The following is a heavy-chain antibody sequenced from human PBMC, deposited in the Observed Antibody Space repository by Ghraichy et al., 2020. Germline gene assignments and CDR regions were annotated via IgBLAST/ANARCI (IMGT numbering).Heavy chain of an antibody. Sequence: GGSLRLSCTTSGFAFSSYNMNWVRQAPGRGLEWVSFISSSSNNIYYADSVKGRFTISRDNAKNSLFLQMNSLRAEDTAMYYCARPRAPDTIMVSDYWGQGTLVTVSS. J-gene: IGHJ4*02. D-gene: IGHD5-18*01. CDR1: GFAFSSYN. V-gene: IGHV3-21*01. CDR3: ARPRAPDTIMVSDY. CDR2: ISSSSNNI.